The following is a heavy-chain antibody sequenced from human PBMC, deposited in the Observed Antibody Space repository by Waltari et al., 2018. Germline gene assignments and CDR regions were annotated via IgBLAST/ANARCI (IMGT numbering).Heavy chain of an antibody. D-gene: IGHD2-21*02. Sequence: EVQLVESGGGLVKPGGSLRLSCAASGFTFSSYSMNWVSQAPGKGGEWVSSISSSSSYIYYADSVKGRFTISRDNAKNSLYLQMNSLRAEDTAVYYCARDSNIVVVTDGLDLWGRGTLVTVSS. CDR2: ISSSSSYI. CDR3: ARDSNIVVVTDGLDL. J-gene: IGHJ2*01. V-gene: IGHV3-21*01. CDR1: GFTFSSYS.